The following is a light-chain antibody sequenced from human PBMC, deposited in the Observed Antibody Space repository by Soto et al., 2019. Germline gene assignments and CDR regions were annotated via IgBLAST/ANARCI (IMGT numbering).Light chain of an antibody. CDR1: QSVSSN. J-gene: IGKJ1*01. CDR2: GAS. V-gene: IGKV3-15*01. Sequence: EIMMTQSPATLSVSPGESATLSCRASQSVSSNLVWYQQKPGQAPGLLIYGASTRATGIPATFSGSGSGTEFTLTISSLQSEDFAVYYCQQYNNWPPTVGQGTKGEIK. CDR3: QQYNNWPPT.